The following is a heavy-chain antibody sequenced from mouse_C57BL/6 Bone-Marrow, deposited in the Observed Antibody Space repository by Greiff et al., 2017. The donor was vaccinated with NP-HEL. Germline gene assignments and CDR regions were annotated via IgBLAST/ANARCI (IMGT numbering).Heavy chain of an antibody. D-gene: IGHD1-1*01. Sequence: EVKVVESGGDLVKPGGSLKLSCAASGFTFSSYGMSWVRQTPDKRLEWVATISSGGSYTYYPDSVKGRFTISRDNAKNTLYLQMSSLKSEDTAMYYCASRSSLWYFDVWGTGTTVTVSS. J-gene: IGHJ1*03. CDR3: ASRSSLWYFDV. CDR2: ISSGGSYT. V-gene: IGHV5-6*02. CDR1: GFTFSSYG.